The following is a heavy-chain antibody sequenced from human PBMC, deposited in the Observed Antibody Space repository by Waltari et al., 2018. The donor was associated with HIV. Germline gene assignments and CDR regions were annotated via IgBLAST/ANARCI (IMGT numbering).Heavy chain of an antibody. CDR2: FDPQHGET. D-gene: IGHD3-10*01. Sequence: QVQLVQSGAEVKKPGASVKVSCKVSDYTFTELTIQWVRQAPGKGLEWMGGFDPQHGETIYAEEFQGRVSMTGDTSANTASMELRSLRSGDTAVYYCATDAGDLRFGAFDVWGQGAVVTVSS. CDR1: DYTFTELT. CDR3: ATDAGDLRFGAFDV. J-gene: IGHJ3*01. V-gene: IGHV1-24*01.